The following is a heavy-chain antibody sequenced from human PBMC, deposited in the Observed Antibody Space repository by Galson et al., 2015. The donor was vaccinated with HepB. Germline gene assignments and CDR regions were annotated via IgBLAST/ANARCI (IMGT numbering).Heavy chain of an antibody. CDR2: IIPMFGSA. V-gene: IGHV1-69*06. D-gene: IGHD3-22*01. Sequence: SVKVSCKASGGTFSSYAMSWVRQAPGQGLEWMGGIIPMFGSADYAQKFQGRVTISADISTSTAYMELSSLTSADTAVYYCARTYYYDSSAYYLGHDAFDIWGQGTMVTVSS. J-gene: IGHJ3*02. CDR1: GGTFSSYA. CDR3: ARTYYYDSSAYYLGHDAFDI.